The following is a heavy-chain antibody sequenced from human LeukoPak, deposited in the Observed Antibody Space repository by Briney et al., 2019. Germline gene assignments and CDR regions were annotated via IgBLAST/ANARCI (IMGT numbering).Heavy chain of an antibody. CDR1: GGSISSGGYY. V-gene: IGHV4-61*08. Sequence: SETLSLTCTVSGGSISSGGYYWSWIRQHPGKGLEWIGYIYYSGSTNYNPSLKSRVTISVDTSKNQFSLKLSSVTAADTAVYYCARFIRGRAGFDYWGQGTLVTVSS. J-gene: IGHJ4*02. CDR2: IYYSGST. D-gene: IGHD3-16*01. CDR3: ARFIRGRAGFDY.